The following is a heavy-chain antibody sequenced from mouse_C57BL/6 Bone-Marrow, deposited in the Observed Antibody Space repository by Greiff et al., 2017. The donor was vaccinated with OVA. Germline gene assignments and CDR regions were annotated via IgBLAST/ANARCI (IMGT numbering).Heavy chain of an antibody. CDR2: IYPGDGDT. V-gene: IGHV1-80*01. D-gene: IGHD1-1*01. J-gene: IGHJ4*01. CDR3: ASLGSSDAMDY. Sequence: QVQLQQSGAELVKPGASVKISCKASGYAFSSYWMNWVKQRPGKGLEWIGQIYPGDGDTNYNGKFKGKATLTADKSSSTAYMQLSSLTSEDSAVYCCASLGSSDAMDYWGQGTSVTVSS. CDR1: GYAFSSYW.